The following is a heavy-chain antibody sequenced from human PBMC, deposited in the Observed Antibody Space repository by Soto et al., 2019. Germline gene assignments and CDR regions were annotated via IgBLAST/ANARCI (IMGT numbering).Heavy chain of an antibody. CDR2: ISGSGGST. CDR1: GFTFSSYA. J-gene: IGHJ6*03. D-gene: IGHD3-10*01. V-gene: IGHV3-23*01. Sequence: PGGSLRLSCAASGFTFSSYAMSWVRQAPGKGLEWVSAISGSGGSTYYADSVKGRFTISRDNSKNTLYLQMNSLRAEDTAVYYCAKPYYGSGSYPYYYYYMDVWGKGTTVTVSS. CDR3: AKPYYGSGSYPYYYYYMDV.